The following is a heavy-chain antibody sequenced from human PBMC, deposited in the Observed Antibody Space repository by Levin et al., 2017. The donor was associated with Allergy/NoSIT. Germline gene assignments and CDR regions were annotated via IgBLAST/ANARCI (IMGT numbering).Heavy chain of an antibody. V-gene: IGHV3-7*01. J-gene: IGHJ4*02. CDR2: IKQDGSEK. D-gene: IGHD3-22*01. Sequence: PGGSLRLSCAASGFTFSRYWMTWVRQAPGKGLEWVANIKQDGSEKYYMDSVKGRFTISKDNAKNSLYLQMNSLRVEDTAVYYCARDHYDSSGESFDYWGQGTLVTVSS. CDR3: ARDHYDSSGESFDY. CDR1: GFTFSRYW.